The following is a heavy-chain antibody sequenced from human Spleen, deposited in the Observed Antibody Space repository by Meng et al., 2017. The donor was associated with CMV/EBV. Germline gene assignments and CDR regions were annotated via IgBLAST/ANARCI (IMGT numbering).Heavy chain of an antibody. CDR1: SLRPGNHF. D-gene: IGHD1-26*01. J-gene: IGHJ4*01. CDR3: ARQPSYSDSRGHMVYFDY. V-gene: IGHV4-39*01. CDR2: VSYGGTT. Sequence: SLRPGNHFWAWIRQSPGQGLEWIGGVSYGGTTQYSLSLRSRVAISVDGSKSQLFLKLRGVAAADTAVYYCARQPSYSDSRGHMVYFDYWGRGTLVTVSS.